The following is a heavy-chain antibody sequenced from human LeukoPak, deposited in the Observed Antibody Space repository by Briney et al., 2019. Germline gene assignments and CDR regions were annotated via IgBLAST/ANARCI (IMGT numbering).Heavy chain of an antibody. D-gene: IGHD5-18*01. CDR1: GFTFSDYY. CDR3: ARDDGTAMVTFDY. Sequence: PGGSLRLSCAASGFTFSDYYMSWIRQAPGKGLEWVSYISSNSSYTNYADSVKGRFTISRDNAKNSLYLQMNSLSAEEPAVYYCARDDGTAMVTFDYWGQGTLVTVSS. V-gene: IGHV3-11*06. J-gene: IGHJ4*02. CDR2: ISSNSSYT.